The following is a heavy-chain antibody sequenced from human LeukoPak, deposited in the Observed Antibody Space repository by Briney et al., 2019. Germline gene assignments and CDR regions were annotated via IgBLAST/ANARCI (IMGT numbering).Heavy chain of an antibody. CDR1: GYTFTSYY. CDR3: APLESTDMRDGYNWIDQRFLDY. CDR2: INPSGGST. J-gene: IGHJ4*02. D-gene: IGHD5-24*01. V-gene: IGHV1-46*01. Sequence: ASVKVSCKASGYTFTSYYMHWVRQAPGQGLEWMGIINPSGGSTSYAQKFQGRVTMTRDTSTSTVYMELSSLRSEDTAVYYCAPLESTDMRDGYNWIDQRFLDYWGQGTLVTVSS.